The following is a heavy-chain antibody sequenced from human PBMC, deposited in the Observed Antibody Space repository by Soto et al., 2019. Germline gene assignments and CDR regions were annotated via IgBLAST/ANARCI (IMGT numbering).Heavy chain of an antibody. CDR3: ARIKPGSHYAFWNDYPTYYYYYYMDV. V-gene: IGHV3-48*01. CDR1: GFTFSSYS. D-gene: IGHD3-3*01. J-gene: IGHJ6*03. CDR2: ISSSSSTI. Sequence: GGSLRLSCAASGFTFSSYSMNWVRQAPGEGLEWVSYISSSSSTIYYADSVKGRFTISRDNAKNSLYLQVNSLRAEDTAVYYCARIKPGSHYAFWNDYPTYYYYYYMDVWGKGTTVTVSS.